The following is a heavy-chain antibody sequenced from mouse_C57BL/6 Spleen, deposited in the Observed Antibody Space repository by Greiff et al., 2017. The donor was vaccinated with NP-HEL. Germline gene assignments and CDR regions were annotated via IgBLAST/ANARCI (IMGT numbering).Heavy chain of an antibody. CDR2: INPSTGGT. CDR3: ARWGSSYVGFDY. CDR1: GYSFTGYY. V-gene: IGHV1-42*01. J-gene: IGHJ2*01. Sequence: VQLQQSGPELVKPGASVKISCKASGYSFTGYYMNWVKQSPEKSLEWIGEINPSTGGTTYNQKFKAKATLTVDKSSSTAYMQLKSLASEDSAVYYCARWGSSYVGFDYWGQGTTLTVSS. D-gene: IGHD1-1*01.